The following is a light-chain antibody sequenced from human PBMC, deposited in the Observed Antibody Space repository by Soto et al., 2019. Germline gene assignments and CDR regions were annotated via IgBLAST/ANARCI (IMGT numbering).Light chain of an antibody. CDR1: QSISSW. V-gene: IGKV1-5*03. CDR2: KAS. Sequence: DIQMTQSPSTLSASVGDRVTITCRASQSISSWLAWYQQKPGKAPKLLIYKASTLESGVPSRFSGSGSGTEFTPTISSLQPDDFATYYCQQYNSYSLTFAGGTKVEIK. J-gene: IGKJ4*01. CDR3: QQYNSYSLT.